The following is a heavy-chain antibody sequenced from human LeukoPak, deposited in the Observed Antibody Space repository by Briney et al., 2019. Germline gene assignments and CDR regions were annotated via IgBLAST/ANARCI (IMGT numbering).Heavy chain of an antibody. D-gene: IGHD3-10*02. CDR2: VYDSWNN. Sequence: NPSETLSLTCTVSGDSINSGNSHWTWVHQPPGKGLEWLGSVYDSWNNYYNPSLESRITMSVDTSKNQYSLELSSVIAADTAVYYCASYFVGNGGRGYWGQGALVTVSS. CDR3: ASYFVGNGGRGY. J-gene: IGHJ4*02. CDR1: GDSINSGNSH. V-gene: IGHV4-30-4*01.